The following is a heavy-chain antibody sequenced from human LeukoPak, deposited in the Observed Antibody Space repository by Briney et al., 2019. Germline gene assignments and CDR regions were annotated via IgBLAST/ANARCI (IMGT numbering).Heavy chain of an antibody. CDR1: GFTFGDYA. D-gene: IGHD5-24*01. Sequence: GGSLRLSCTASGFTFGDYAMSWGRQAPGKGLEWVGFIRSKAYGGTTEYAASVKGRFTISRDNSKNTLYLQMNSLRAEDTAIYYCARDLGVATIPPRYYYAMDVWGQGTTVTVSS. CDR3: ARDLGVATIPPRYYYAMDV. J-gene: IGHJ6*01. V-gene: IGHV3-49*04. CDR2: IRSKAYGGTT.